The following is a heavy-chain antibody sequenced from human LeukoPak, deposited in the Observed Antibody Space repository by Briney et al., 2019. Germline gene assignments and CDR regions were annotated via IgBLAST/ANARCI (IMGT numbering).Heavy chain of an antibody. CDR1: GGTFSSYA. V-gene: IGHV1-69*01. CDR3: AKGSSGGTYYDFWSGYYTDYYFDY. Sequence: SVTVSCKASGGTFSSYAISWVRQAPGQGLEWMGGIIPIFGTANYAQKFQGRVTITADESTSTAYMELSSLRSEDTAVYYCAKGSSGGTYYDFWSGYYTDYYFDYWGQGTLVTVSS. CDR2: IIPIFGTA. D-gene: IGHD3-3*01. J-gene: IGHJ4*02.